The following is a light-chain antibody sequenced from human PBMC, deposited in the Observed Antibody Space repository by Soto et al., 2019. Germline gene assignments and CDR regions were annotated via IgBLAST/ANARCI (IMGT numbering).Light chain of an antibody. V-gene: IGKV1-27*01. J-gene: IGKJ1*01. CDR1: QGISNY. Sequence: DIQMTQSPSSLSTSVGDRVTITCRASQGISNYLAWYQQKPGKVPKLLIYAASTLQSGVPSRFSGSGSGTDFTITISSLQPEDVATYYCQKYNSAPWTFGQGNKVEIK. CDR3: QKYNSAPWT. CDR2: AAS.